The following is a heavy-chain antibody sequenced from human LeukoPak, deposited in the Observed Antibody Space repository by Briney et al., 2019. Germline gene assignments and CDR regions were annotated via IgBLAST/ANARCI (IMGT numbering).Heavy chain of an antibody. CDR1: GGSISSSSYY. CDR2: IYYSGST. D-gene: IGHD5-18*01. V-gene: IGHV4-39*01. Sequence: PSETLSLTCTVSGGSISSSSYYWGWIRQPPGKGLEWIGSIYYSGSTYYNPSLKSRVTISVDTSKNQFSLKLSSVTAADTAVYYCARFMLTWIQLWFPFEGIDPWGQGTLVTVSS. J-gene: IGHJ5*02. CDR3: ARFMLTWIQLWFPFEGIDP.